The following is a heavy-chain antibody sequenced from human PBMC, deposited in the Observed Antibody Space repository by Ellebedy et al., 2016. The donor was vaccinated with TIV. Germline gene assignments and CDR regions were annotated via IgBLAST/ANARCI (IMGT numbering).Heavy chain of an antibody. J-gene: IGHJ6*03. CDR2: ITSSSSSI. Sequence: PGGSLRLSCAASGFSFSDYYMSWIRQAPGKGLEWVSYITSSSSSIYYTDSVKGRFTISRENAKNSLFLQMNSLRAEDTAVYYCATLRGDILTGYYAVYYNYMDVWGKGTTVTVSS. CDR3: ATLRGDILTGYYAVYYNYMDV. D-gene: IGHD3-9*01. V-gene: IGHV3-11*01. CDR1: GFSFSDYY.